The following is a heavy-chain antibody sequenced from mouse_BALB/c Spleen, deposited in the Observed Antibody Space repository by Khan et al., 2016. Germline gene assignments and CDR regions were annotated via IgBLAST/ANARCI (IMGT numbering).Heavy chain of an antibody. CDR2: IRLKSNNYAT. Sequence: EVKLEASGGGLVQPGGSMKLSCVASGFTFSNYWMNWVRQSPAKGLEWVAEIRLKSNNYATHYAESVKGRFTISRDDSKSSVYLQMNNLRAEDTGIYYCTTGFAYWGQGTLVTVSA. CDR3: TTGFAY. J-gene: IGHJ3*01. CDR1: GFTFSNYW. V-gene: IGHV6-6*02.